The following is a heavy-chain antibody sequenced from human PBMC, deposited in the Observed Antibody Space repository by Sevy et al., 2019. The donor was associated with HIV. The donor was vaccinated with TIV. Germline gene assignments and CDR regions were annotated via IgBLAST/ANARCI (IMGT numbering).Heavy chain of an antibody. V-gene: IGHV3-23*01. CDR2: ISASGSVT. Sequence: GGSLRLSCAASGFNFNNYVMTWVRQAPGKGLEWVSTISASGSVTYYSDSVRGRFTISRDNSRNTVSLQMNSLRAEDTAVYYCARGGRIEVSGRVGYLEFWGQGILVTVSS. D-gene: IGHD6-19*01. CDR3: ARGGRIEVSGRVGYLEF. J-gene: IGHJ4*02. CDR1: GFNFNNYV.